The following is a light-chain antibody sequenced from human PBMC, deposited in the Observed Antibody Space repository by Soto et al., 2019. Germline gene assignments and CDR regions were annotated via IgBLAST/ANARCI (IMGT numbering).Light chain of an antibody. CDR2: YAS. CDR1: QSVSSY. V-gene: IGKV3-11*01. J-gene: IGKJ4*01. CDR3: RQRSNCPLLT. Sequence: EIVLTQSPATLSLSPGERATLSCRASQSVSSYLAWYQQKPGQAPRLLIYYASNMATGIPARFSGSGSATDFSLTISSRVREEFAVYYWRQRSNCPLLTVGGGTQVDIK.